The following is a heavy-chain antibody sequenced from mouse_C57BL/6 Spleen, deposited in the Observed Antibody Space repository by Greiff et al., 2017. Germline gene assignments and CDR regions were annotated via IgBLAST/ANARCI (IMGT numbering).Heavy chain of an antibody. J-gene: IGHJ2*01. CDR3: TRGILSPEYFDY. CDR1: GYTFTDYE. CDR2: IDPETGGT. Sequence: QVQLKESGAELVRPGASVTLSCKASGYTFTDYEMHWLKQTPVHGLEWIGAIDPETGGTAYNQKFKGKAILTADKSSSTAYMELRSLTSEDSAVYYCTRGILSPEYFDYWGQGTTLTVSS. V-gene: IGHV1-15*01.